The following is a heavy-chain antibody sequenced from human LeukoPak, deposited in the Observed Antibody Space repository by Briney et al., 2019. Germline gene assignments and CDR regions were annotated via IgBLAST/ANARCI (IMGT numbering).Heavy chain of an antibody. V-gene: IGHV1-24*01. CDR1: GYTLTELS. J-gene: IGHJ3*02. CDR2: FDPEDGET. Sequence: ASVKVSCKVSGYTLTELSMHWVRQAPGKGLGWMGGFDPEDGETIYAQKFQGRVTITADKSTSTAYMELSSLRAEETAVYFCATDAYGGKWADAFDIWGQGTMVTVSS. CDR3: ATDAYGGKWADAFDI. D-gene: IGHD4-23*01.